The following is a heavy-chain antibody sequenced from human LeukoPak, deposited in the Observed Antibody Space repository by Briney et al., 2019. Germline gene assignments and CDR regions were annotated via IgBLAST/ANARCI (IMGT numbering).Heavy chain of an antibody. CDR2: IWFDGSNK. V-gene: IGHV3-33*01. Sequence: GGSLRLSCAATGFNFSNYGMHWVRQAPGKGLEWVAIIWFDGSNKYYADSVKGRFTISRDNSKNTLYLQMNSLRAEDTAVYYCARVSYDSSGYFDYWGQGTLVTVSS. D-gene: IGHD3-22*01. J-gene: IGHJ4*02. CDR1: GFNFSNYG. CDR3: ARVSYDSSGYFDY.